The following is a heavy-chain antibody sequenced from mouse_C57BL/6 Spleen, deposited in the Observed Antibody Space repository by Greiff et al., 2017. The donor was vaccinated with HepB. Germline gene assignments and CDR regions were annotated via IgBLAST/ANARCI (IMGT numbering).Heavy chain of an antibody. CDR1: GYTFTDYY. J-gene: IGHJ2*01. V-gene: IGHV1-26*01. CDR3: ARYYGSSYGFDY. CDR2: INPNNGGT. Sequence: VQLQQSGPELVKPGASVKISCKASGYTFTDYYMNWVKQSHGKSLEWIGDINPNNGGTSYNQKFKGKATLTVDKSSSTAYMELRSLTSEDSAVYYCARYYGSSYGFDYWGQGTTLTVSS. D-gene: IGHD1-1*01.